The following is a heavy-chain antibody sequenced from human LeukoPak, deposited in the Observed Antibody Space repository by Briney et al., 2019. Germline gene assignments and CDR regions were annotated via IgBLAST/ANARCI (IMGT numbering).Heavy chain of an antibody. Sequence: SVKVSCKASGGTFSSYAISWVRQAPGQGLEWMGGIIPIFGTANYAQKFQGRVTITADESTSTAYMELSSLRSEDTAVYYCARVGIYDYVWGSYRWEYFQHWGQGTLVTVSS. J-gene: IGHJ1*01. CDR3: ARVGIYDYVWGSYRWEYFQH. CDR1: GGTFSSYA. CDR2: IIPIFGTA. D-gene: IGHD3-16*02. V-gene: IGHV1-69*13.